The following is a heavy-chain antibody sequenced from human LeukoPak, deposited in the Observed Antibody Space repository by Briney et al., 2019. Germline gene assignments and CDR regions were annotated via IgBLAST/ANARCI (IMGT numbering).Heavy chain of an antibody. CDR1: GGSISSGSYY. Sequence: SETLSLTCTVSGGSISSGSYYWSWIRQPAGKGLEWIGRIYTSGSTNYNPSLKSRVTISVDTSKNQFSLKLSSVTAADTAVYYCAMSITMIIVIIKTPPTIDYWGQGTLVTVSS. CDR2: IYTSGST. V-gene: IGHV4-61*02. J-gene: IGHJ4*02. D-gene: IGHD3-22*01. CDR3: AMSITMIIVIIKTPPTIDY.